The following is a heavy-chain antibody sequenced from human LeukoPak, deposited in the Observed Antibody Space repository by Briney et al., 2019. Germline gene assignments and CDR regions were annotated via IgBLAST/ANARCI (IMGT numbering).Heavy chain of an antibody. J-gene: IGHJ4*02. CDR1: GFTFDDYA. Sequence: PGRSLRPSCAASGFTFDDYAMHWVRQAPGKGLEWVSYISSSSSTIYYADSVKGRFTISRDNAKNSLYLQMNSLRAEDTAVYYCTLVPIVGATTGWGQGTLVTVSS. CDR3: TLVPIVGATTG. V-gene: IGHV3-48*04. CDR2: ISSSSSTI. D-gene: IGHD1-26*01.